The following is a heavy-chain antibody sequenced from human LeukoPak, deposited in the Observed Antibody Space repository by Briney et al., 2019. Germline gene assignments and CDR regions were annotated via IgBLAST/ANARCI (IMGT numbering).Heavy chain of an antibody. Sequence: PSETLCLTCTVSGGSISSYYWSWIRQPPGQGLEWIGYVYYSVSTNYNPSLKSRVTISVDTSKNQFSLKLTSVTAADTAVYYCARLGHLSGYFQHWGEGTPVPLSS. J-gene: IGHJ1*01. V-gene: IGHV4-59*01. CDR3: ARLGHLSGYFQH. CDR1: GGSISSYY. CDR2: VYYSVST.